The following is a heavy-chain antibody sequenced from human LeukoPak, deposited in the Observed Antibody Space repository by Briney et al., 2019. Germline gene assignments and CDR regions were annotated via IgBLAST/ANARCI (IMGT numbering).Heavy chain of an antibody. Sequence: AGGSLRLSCAASGFTFSSFAMTWVRQAPGKGLEWVSFISGYGGDTYYADSVKGRFTISRDNSKNTLSLQMNSLRADDTALYYCAKWDDNDAFDVWGQGTLVTVAS. CDR3: AKWDDNDAFDV. CDR2: ISGYGGDT. D-gene: IGHD1-1*01. V-gene: IGHV3-23*01. J-gene: IGHJ3*01. CDR1: GFTFSSFA.